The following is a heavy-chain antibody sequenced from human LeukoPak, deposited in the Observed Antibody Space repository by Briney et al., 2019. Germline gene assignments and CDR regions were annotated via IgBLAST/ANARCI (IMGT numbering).Heavy chain of an antibody. CDR1: GYTFTSYG. V-gene: IGHV1-18*01. Sequence: WASVKISCKASGYTFTSYGISWVRQAPGQGLEWMGWISAYNGNTNYAQKLQGRVTMTTDTSTSTAYMELRSLRSDDTAVYYCARVSYYDSSGYYYYYYYMDVWGKGTTVTVSS. J-gene: IGHJ6*03. CDR3: ARVSYYDSSGYYYYYYYMDV. D-gene: IGHD3-22*01. CDR2: ISAYNGNT.